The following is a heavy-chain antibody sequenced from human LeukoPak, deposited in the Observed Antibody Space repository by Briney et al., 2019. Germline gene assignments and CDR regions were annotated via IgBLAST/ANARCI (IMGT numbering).Heavy chain of an antibody. D-gene: IGHD2-2*02. CDR2: KNPNSGRT. CDR1: GGIFSKWS. Sequence: ASVKVSCKAIGGIFSKWSISWVRQATGQGLEWMGWKNPNSGRTGYAQNFQGRITITRNTSISTAYMELSSLRSEDTAVYYCARDPRPRYCSSTSCYRLRGDWFDPWGQGTLVTVSS. J-gene: IGHJ5*02. CDR3: ARDPRPRYCSSTSCYRLRGDWFDP. V-gene: IGHV1-8*03.